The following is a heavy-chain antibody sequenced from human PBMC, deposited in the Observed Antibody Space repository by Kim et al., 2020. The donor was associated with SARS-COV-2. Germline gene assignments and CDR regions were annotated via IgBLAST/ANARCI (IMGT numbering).Heavy chain of an antibody. D-gene: IGHD3-16*02. CDR3: ASALGH. V-gene: IGHV4-4*07. J-gene: IGHJ4*02. Sequence: TIGRTNYNPSLQSRVTMSVDMSKNQFSLKRSSVTAADTAVYYCASALGHWGQGTLVTVSS. CDR2: TIGRT.